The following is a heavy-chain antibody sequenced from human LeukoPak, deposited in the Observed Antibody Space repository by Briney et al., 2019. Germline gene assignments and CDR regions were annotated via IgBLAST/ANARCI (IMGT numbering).Heavy chain of an antibody. J-gene: IGHJ5*02. Sequence: SETLSLTCTVSGGSISSGCYFWSWIRQPAGKGLEWIGRIYTSGSTNYNPSLKSRVTISVDTSKNQFSLKLSSVTAADTAVYYCASGREFGWFDPWGQGTLVTVSS. D-gene: IGHD3-10*01. CDR2: IYTSGST. V-gene: IGHV4-61*02. CDR1: GGSISSGCYF. CDR3: ASGREFGWFDP.